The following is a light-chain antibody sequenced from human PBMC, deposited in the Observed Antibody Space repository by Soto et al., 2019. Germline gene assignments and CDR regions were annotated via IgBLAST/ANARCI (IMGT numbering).Light chain of an antibody. CDR2: SAS. CDR3: QRYDSAPLT. V-gene: IGKV1-27*01. Sequence: DIQMTQSPSSLSASVGDKVTITCRASQGISNYLAWYQQKPGKVPTLLIYSASTLQSGVPSRFSGSGSGTAFTLTISSLQPEDVATYYCQRYDSAPLTFGQGTKVEIK. J-gene: IGKJ1*01. CDR1: QGISNY.